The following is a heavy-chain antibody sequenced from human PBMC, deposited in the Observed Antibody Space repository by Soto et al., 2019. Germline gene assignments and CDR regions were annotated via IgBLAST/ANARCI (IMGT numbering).Heavy chain of an antibody. CDR1: GFTFSSYS. CDR3: AREGYNWNYKGDY. Sequence: EVQLVESGGGLVQPGGSLRLSCAASGFTFSSYSMNWVRQAPGKGLEWVSSISSSSSYIYYADSVKGRFTISRDNAKNSRYLQMNSLRAEDTAVYYCAREGYNWNYKGDYWGQGTLVTVSS. V-gene: IGHV3-21*01. D-gene: IGHD1-7*01. CDR2: ISSSSSYI. J-gene: IGHJ4*02.